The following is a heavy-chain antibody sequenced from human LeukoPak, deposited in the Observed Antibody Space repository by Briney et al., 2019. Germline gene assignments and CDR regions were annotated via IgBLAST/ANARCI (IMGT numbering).Heavy chain of an antibody. CDR3: ASGRYCTSTSCRYYYYGMDV. CDR2: INSDGSST. CDR1: GFTFSSYW. D-gene: IGHD2-2*01. J-gene: IGHJ6*02. V-gene: IGHV3-74*01. Sequence: GGSLRLSCAASGFTFSSYWMHWVRQAPGKGLVWVSRINSDGSSTSYADSVKGRFTISRDNAKNTLYLQMNSLRAEDTAVYYCASGRYCTSTSCRYYYYGMDVWGQGTTVTVSS.